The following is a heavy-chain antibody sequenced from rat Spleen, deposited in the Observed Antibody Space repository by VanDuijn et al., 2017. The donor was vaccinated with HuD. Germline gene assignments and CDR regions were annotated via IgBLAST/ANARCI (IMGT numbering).Heavy chain of an antibody. CDR2: NSYDGSGI. CDR3: TTRLPGYGFDY. Sequence: EVQLAESGGGLVQPGRSLKLSCEASGFTFSIYYMSWVRQAPTQGLEWAAINSYDGSGIYYRDSVKGRFTISRDTAQNILYLQMDSRRSEDTAAYYCTTRLPGYGFDYWGQGVMVTVSS. V-gene: IGHV5-20*01. CDR1: GFTFSIYY. D-gene: IGHD1-4*01. J-gene: IGHJ2*01.